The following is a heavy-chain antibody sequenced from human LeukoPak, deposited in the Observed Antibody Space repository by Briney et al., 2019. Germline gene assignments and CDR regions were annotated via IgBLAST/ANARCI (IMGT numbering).Heavy chain of an antibody. V-gene: IGHV1-18*01. CDR3: ARGCSSTSCYNFQGYFDY. CDR2: ISAYNGNT. CDR1: GYTFTSYG. D-gene: IGHD2-2*02. J-gene: IGHJ4*02. Sequence: GASVKVSCKASGYTFTSYGISWVRQAPGQGLEWMGWISAYNGNTNYAQELQGRVTMTTDTSTSTAYMELRSLRSDDTAVYYCARGCSSTSCYNFQGYFDYWGQGTLVTVSS.